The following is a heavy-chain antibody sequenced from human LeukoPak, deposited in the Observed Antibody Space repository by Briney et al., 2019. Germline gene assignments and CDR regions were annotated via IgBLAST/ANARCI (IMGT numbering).Heavy chain of an antibody. CDR1: GGSISSSSYY. D-gene: IGHD3-10*01. CDR2: IYYSGST. V-gene: IGHV4-39*01. CDR3: ARLRRGVNDY. Sequence: PSETLSLTXTVSGGSISSSSYYWGWISQPPGKGLEWIGSIYYSGSTYYNPSLKSRVTISVDTSKNQFSLKLSSVTAADTAVYYCARLRRGVNDYWGQGTLVTVSS. J-gene: IGHJ4*02.